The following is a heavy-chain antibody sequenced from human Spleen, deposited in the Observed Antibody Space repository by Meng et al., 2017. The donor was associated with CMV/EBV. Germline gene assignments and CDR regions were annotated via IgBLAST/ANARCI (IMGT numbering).Heavy chain of an antibody. CDR3: ARGAGYCSPTNCYWRLDP. V-gene: IGHV4-34*01. D-gene: IGHD2-2*03. Sequence: SFSGSYWSWIRQSPGKGLEWIGEINHSGGTTYTPSLKSRVTISIDTSKNQFSLKLTSVTAADTAVYYCARGAGYCSPTNCYWRLDPWGQGILVTVSS. CDR1: SFSGSY. CDR2: INHSGGT. J-gene: IGHJ5*02.